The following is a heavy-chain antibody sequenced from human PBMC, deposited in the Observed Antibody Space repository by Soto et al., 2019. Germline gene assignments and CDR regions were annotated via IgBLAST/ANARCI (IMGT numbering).Heavy chain of an antibody. CDR1: GFTFSSYA. V-gene: IGHV3-23*01. Sequence: GGSLRLSCAASGFTFSSYAMSWVRQAPGKGLEWVSAISGSGGSTYYADSVKGRFTISRDNSKNTLYLQMNSLRAEDTAVYYCAKDEDSSGYYRTILVYYFDYWGKGTLVTVSS. D-gene: IGHD3-22*01. CDR3: AKDEDSSGYYRTILVYYFDY. J-gene: IGHJ4*02. CDR2: ISGSGGST.